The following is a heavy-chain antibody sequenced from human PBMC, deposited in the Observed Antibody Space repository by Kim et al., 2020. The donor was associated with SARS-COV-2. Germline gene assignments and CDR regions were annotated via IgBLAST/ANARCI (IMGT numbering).Heavy chain of an antibody. V-gene: IGHV3-23*01. D-gene: IGHD3-3*01. CDR2: ISGSGGNT. CDR3: AKVGDSGVVNRGVDV. CDR1: GFSFSSYA. J-gene: IGHJ6*02. Sequence: GGSLRLSCAASGFSFSSYAMSWVRHDPGKGLEWVSGISGSGGNTYYVDSVKGQFTISRDNSKNTLYLQMNSLRADDTAVYYCAKVGDSGVVNRGVDVWGQGTTVTVSS.